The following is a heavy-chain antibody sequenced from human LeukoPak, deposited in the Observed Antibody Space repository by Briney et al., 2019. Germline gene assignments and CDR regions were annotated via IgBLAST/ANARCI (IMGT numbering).Heavy chain of an antibody. J-gene: IGHJ4*02. V-gene: IGHV4-59*12. CDR3: ARLAVGVDY. CDR2: IHYSGST. Sequence: SETLSLTCTVSSGSLNNYYWIWIRQPPGKGLEWIGYIHYSGSTYYNPSLKSRVTISVDTSKNQFSLKLSSVSAADTAVYYCARLAVGVDYWGQGTLVTVSS. D-gene: IGHD6-19*01. CDR1: SGSLNNYY.